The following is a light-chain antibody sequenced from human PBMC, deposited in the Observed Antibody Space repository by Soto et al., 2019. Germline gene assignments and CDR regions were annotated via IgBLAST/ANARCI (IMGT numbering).Light chain of an antibody. V-gene: IGLV1-51*01. CDR2: DND. Sequence: QSVLTQPPSVSAAPGQKVTISCSGSSSNIGSNYVSWYQHLPGAAPKLLIYDNDKRPSGIPDRFSGSKSGTSATLGITGLQTGDEAEYYCGTWDSSLSAYVFGTGTKLTVL. CDR1: SSNIGSNY. CDR3: GTWDSSLSAYV. J-gene: IGLJ1*01.